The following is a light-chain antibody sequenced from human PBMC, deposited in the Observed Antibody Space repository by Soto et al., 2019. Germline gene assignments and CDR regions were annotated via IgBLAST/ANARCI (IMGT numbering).Light chain of an antibody. Sequence: DIQMTQSPSTLSASIGDRVTITCRASQSVGSWLAWYQQKPGKAPKFLIYDASSLESGVPSRFSGSGSGTEFTLNISSLQPDDFATYYCQQYNSYPRTFGRGTKVEIK. CDR3: QQYNSYPRT. CDR2: DAS. J-gene: IGKJ1*01. CDR1: QSVGSW. V-gene: IGKV1-5*01.